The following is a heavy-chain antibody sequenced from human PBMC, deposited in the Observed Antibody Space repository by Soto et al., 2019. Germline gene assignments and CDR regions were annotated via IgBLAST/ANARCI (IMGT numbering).Heavy chain of an antibody. V-gene: IGHV3-23*01. CDR1: GFTFSSYA. CDR3: AKGPGYDFWSGYESGHGDYYYGMDG. CDR2: ISGSGGST. D-gene: IGHD3-3*01. Sequence: GGSLRLSCAASGFTFSSYAMSWVRQAPGKGLEWVSAISGSGGSTYYADSVKGRFTISRDNSKNTLYLQMNSLRAEDTAVYYCAKGPGYDFWSGYESGHGDYYYGMDGWGKGNTVTVAS. J-gene: IGHJ6*04.